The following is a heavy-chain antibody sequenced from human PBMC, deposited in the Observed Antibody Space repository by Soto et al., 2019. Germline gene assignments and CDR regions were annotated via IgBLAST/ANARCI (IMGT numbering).Heavy chain of an antibody. Sequence: QVQLQESGPGLVKPSETLSLTCTVSGGSISSYYWSWIRQPPGKGLEWFGYIYYSGSTNYNPSLKSRVTISVDTSKNQFSLKLSSVTAADTAVYYCAGYIVVVPAANYYGMDVWGQGTTVTVSS. CDR3: AGYIVVVPAANYYGMDV. V-gene: IGHV4-59*01. CDR1: GGSISSYY. J-gene: IGHJ6*02. CDR2: IYYSGST. D-gene: IGHD2-2*01.